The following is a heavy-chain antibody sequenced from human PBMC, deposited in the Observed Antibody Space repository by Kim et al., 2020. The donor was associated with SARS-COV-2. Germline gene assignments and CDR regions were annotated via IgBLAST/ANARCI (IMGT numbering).Heavy chain of an antibody. D-gene: IGHD3-10*02. CDR1: GFTFSSYG. V-gene: IGHV3-30*18. CDR3: AKDHGPLCFVYFDY. J-gene: IGHJ4*01. CDR2: ISYDGSNK. Sequence: GGSLRLSCAASGFTFSSYGMHWVRQAPGKGLEWVAVISYDGSNKYYADSVKGRFTISRDNSKNTLYLQMTSLRTEDTAVYYCAKDHGPLCFVYFDYWG.